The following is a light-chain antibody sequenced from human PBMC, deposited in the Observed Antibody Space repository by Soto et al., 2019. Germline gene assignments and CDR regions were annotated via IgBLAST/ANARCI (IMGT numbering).Light chain of an antibody. Sequence: AIRMTQSPSSFSASTGDRLTITCRASQGISSYLAWYQQKPGKAPKLLIYDASSLEGGVPSRFSGSGSGTEFTLTISGLQPDDFATDYCQQCNSFSWTFGQGTKV. J-gene: IGKJ1*01. CDR3: QQCNSFSWT. CDR2: DAS. V-gene: IGKV1-8*01. CDR1: QGISSY.